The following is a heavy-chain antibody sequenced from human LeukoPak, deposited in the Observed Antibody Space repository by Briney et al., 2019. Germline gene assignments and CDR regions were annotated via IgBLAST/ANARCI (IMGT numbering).Heavy chain of an antibody. Sequence: ASVKVSCKASGYTFTNYYIHWVRQAPGQGLEWLGRINPGGGDTHYAQKFQGRVTMTTDTSTSTVNMALSSLRSEDTAVYTCPRELSGGFFDYWGQGTLV. CDR2: INPGGGDT. D-gene: IGHD3-10*01. CDR3: PRELSGGFFDY. CDR1: GYTFTNYY. V-gene: IGHV1-46*01. J-gene: IGHJ4*02.